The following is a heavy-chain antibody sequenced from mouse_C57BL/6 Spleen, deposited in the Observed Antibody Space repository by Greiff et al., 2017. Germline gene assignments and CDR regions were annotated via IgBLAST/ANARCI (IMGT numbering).Heavy chain of an antibody. Sequence: VQLQESGPELVKPGASVKISCQASGYSFSSSWMNWLKQRPGKGLEWIGRIYPGAGDTNYNGKFKGKATLTADKSSSTAYMQLSSLTSEDSAVYFYERHSSGYGVAYWGQGTLVTVSA. CDR2: IYPGAGDT. CDR3: ERHSSGYGVAY. V-gene: IGHV1-82*01. D-gene: IGHD3-2*02. CDR1: GYSFSSSW. J-gene: IGHJ3*01.